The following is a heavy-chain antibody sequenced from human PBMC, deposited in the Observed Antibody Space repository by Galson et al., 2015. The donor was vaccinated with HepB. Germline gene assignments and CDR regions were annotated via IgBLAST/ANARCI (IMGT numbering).Heavy chain of an antibody. J-gene: IGHJ4*02. CDR1: GFTFSSYG. CDR3: ARDSTPYCSSTSCFNPNFDY. Sequence: SLRLSCAASGFTFSSYGMHWVRQAPGKGLEWVAVIWYDGSNKYYADSVKGRFTISRDNSKNTLYLQMNSLRAEDTAVYYCARDSTPYCSSTSCFNPNFDYWGQGTLVTVSS. D-gene: IGHD2-2*01. V-gene: IGHV3-33*08. CDR2: IWYDGSNK.